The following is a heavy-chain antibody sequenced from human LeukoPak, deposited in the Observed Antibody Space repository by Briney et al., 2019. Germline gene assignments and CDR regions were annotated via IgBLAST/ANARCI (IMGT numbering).Heavy chain of an antibody. CDR2: IDWDDDK. D-gene: IGHD1-26*01. CDR1: GFSLSTSGMC. Sequence: SGPTLVHPTQPLTLTCTLSGFSLSTSGMCGSWIRQPPGKALEWLARIDWDDDKYYSTSLKTRLTISKDTSKIQVVLTMTNMDPVDTATYYCARIVGATDFDYWGQGTLVTVSS. J-gene: IGHJ4*02. V-gene: IGHV2-70*11. CDR3: ARIVGATDFDY.